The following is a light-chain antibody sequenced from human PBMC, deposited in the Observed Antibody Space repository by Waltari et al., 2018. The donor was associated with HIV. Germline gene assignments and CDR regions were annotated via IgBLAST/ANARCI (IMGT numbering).Light chain of an antibody. CDR3: AAWDDSLSGRV. CDR1: SSNIGSNY. CDR2: RNN. J-gene: IGLJ3*02. V-gene: IGLV1-47*01. Sequence: QSVLTQPPSASGTPGQRVTIPCSGSSSNIGSNYVYWYQQLPGTAPKLLIYRNNQRPSGVPDRFSGSKSGTSASLAISGLRSEDEADYYCAAWDDSLSGRVFGGGTKLTVL.